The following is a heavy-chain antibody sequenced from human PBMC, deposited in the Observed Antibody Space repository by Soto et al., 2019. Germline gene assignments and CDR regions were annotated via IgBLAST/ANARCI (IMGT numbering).Heavy chain of an antibody. J-gene: IGHJ4*02. CDR1: GGLFSSFA. V-gene: IGHV1-69*01. Sequence: QEQMVQSGAEVKKPGSSVKVSCKDSGGLFSSFAISWVRQAPGQGLEWMGGIIPVVGTTNYAQKLQGRVTITADESTNTAYMELSSLTSDDTAMYYCARGGGPYVWFNEFWGQRTKVTVSS. CDR2: IIPVVGTT. D-gene: IGHD3-16*01. CDR3: ARGGGPYVWFNEF.